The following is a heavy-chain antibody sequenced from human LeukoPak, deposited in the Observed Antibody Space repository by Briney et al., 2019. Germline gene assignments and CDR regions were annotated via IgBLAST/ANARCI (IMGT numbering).Heavy chain of an antibody. D-gene: IGHD1-26*01. CDR1: GYTFTSYD. J-gene: IGHJ4*02. V-gene: IGHV1-69-2*01. CDR2: IDPERGET. CDR3: ATGLVGTRPWDS. Sequence: ASVKVSCKASGYTFTSYDINWARQATGQGLEWMGLIDPERGETIDAAKFQGSVTMTADTSTDTSFMELSSLRSEDTALYYCATGLVGTRPWDSWGQGTLVTVSS.